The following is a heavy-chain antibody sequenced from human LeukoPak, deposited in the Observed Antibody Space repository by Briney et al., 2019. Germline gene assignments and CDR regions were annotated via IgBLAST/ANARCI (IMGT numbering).Heavy chain of an antibody. CDR2: IYSGGST. CDR1: GFTVSSNH. CDR3: ASPLSGLGGVDV. D-gene: IGHD6-19*01. J-gene: IGHJ6*02. Sequence: PGGSLRLSCAASGFTVSSNHMSWVRQAPGKGLEWVSVIYSGGSTHYADSVKGRFTISRDNSKNTLYLQMNSLRAEDTAVYYCASPLSGLGGVDVWGQGTTVIVSS. V-gene: IGHV3-53*01.